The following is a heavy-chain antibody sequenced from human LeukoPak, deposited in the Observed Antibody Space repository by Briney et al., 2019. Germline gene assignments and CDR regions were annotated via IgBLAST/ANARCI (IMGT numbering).Heavy chain of an antibody. CDR2: VRYDGSNE. CDR1: GFVFSDYG. Sequence: GGSLRLSCAASGFVFSDYGMHWVRQAPGKGLEWVAFVRYDGSNEYYADSMKGRFTISRDNSKNTLYLQMNSLRAEDTAVYYCAKDPRQIVAVPLFDPWGQGTLVTVSS. J-gene: IGHJ5*02. V-gene: IGHV3-30*02. CDR3: AKDPRQIVAVPLFDP. D-gene: IGHD2-2*01.